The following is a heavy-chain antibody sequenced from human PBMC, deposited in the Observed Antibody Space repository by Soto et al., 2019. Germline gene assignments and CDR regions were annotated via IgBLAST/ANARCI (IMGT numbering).Heavy chain of an antibody. J-gene: IGHJ4*02. D-gene: IGHD3-22*01. Sequence: SVKVSCKASGGTFSRNTISWVRQAPGQGLEWMGGIMPIFGSANCAQKFQGRVTITADENTRTVYMELSRLRSEDTAVYYCARQFDSDTTGYYYAYWGQGTLVTVS. CDR3: ARQFDSDTTGYYYAY. V-gene: IGHV1-69*13. CDR1: GGTFSRNT. CDR2: IMPIFGSA.